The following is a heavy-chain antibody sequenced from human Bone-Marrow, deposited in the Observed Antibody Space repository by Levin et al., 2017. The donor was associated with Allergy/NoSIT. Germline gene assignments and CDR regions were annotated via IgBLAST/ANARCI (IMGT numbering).Heavy chain of an antibody. J-gene: IGHJ4*02. CDR3: ARQYDYIWGSYRYRTEYYFDY. CDR2: INPNSGGT. V-gene: IGHV1-2*06. CDR1: GYTFTGYY. D-gene: IGHD3-16*02. Sequence: GESLKISCKASGYTFTGYYMHWVRQAPGQGLEWMGRINPNSGGTNYAQKFQGRVTMTRDTSISTAYMELSRLRSDDTAVYYCARQYDYIWGSYRYRTEYYFDYWGQGTLVTVSS.